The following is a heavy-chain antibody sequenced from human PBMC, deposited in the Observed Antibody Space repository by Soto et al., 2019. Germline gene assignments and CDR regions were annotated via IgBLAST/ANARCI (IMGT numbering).Heavy chain of an antibody. J-gene: IGHJ6*02. Sequence: QVQLVQSGAEVKKPGASVKVSCKASGYTFTSYYMHWVRQAPGQGLEWMGIINPSGGSTSYAQKFQGRVTMTRDTSTSTVYMELSSLRSEDTAVYYCARGITIFGVVIMMEYGMDVWGQGTTVTVSS. CDR3: ARGITIFGVVIMMEYGMDV. D-gene: IGHD3-3*01. V-gene: IGHV1-46*01. CDR2: INPSGGST. CDR1: GYTFTSYY.